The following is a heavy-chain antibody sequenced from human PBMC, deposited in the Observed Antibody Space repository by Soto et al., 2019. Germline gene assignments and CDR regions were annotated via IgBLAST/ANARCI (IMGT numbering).Heavy chain of an antibody. V-gene: IGHV4-59*01. CDR2: IYYSGST. Sequence: PSETLSLTCTVSGGAIISYYCIFIRQPPGKGLEWIVYIYYSGSTNYNPSLKSRVTISVDTSKNQFSLKLSSVTAADTAVYYCASHSSGYFHIDPWGQGTLVTVSS. CDR1: GGAIISYY. J-gene: IGHJ5*02. CDR3: ASHSSGYFHIDP. D-gene: IGHD3-22*01.